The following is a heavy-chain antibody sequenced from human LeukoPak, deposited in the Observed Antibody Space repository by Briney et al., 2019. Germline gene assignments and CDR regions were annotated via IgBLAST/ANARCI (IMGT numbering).Heavy chain of an antibody. CDR1: GGSISSSAYF. Sequence: SETLSLTCAVSGGSISSSAYFWGWVRQPPGKGLEWIANIYFTGKTYYNPSLRGRVTIAVDTSKNQLSLRLSSVTAADTALYYCARHILHFGGPGALDLWGPRTMVTVS. D-gene: IGHD4-23*01. V-gene: IGHV4-39*01. J-gene: IGHJ3*01. CDR3: ARHILHFGGPGALDL. CDR2: IYFTGKT.